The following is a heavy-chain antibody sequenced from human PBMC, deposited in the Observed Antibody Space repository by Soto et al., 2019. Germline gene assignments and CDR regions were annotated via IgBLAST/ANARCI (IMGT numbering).Heavy chain of an antibody. CDR2: ISGYNGNT. Sequence: QVQLVQSGAEVKKPGASVKVSCKASGYTFTSYGVSWVRQAPGQGREWMGWISGYNGNTNYAQKLQGRVTMTTDTSTSTAYMELRSLRSDDTAVYYCASAGKYYYGSGSPYYYGMDVWGQGITVTVSS. D-gene: IGHD3-10*01. V-gene: IGHV1-18*04. CDR3: ASAGKYYYGSGSPYYYGMDV. J-gene: IGHJ6*02. CDR1: GYTFTSYG.